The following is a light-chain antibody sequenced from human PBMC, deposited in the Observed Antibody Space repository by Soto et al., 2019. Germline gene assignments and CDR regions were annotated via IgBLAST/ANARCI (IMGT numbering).Light chain of an antibody. CDR3: TSYTSTTTYV. Sequence: SVLTQPASVSGSPGQSITIPCTGTSSDVGGYNYVSWYQQHPGKAPKLMIYEVSNRPSGVSNRFSGSKSGNTASLTISGLQAEDEADYYCTSYTSTTTYVFGTGTKATVL. V-gene: IGLV2-14*01. J-gene: IGLJ1*01. CDR2: EVS. CDR1: SSDVGGYNY.